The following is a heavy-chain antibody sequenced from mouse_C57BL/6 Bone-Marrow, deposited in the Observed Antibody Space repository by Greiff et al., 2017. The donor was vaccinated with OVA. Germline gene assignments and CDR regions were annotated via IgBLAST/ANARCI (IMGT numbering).Heavy chain of an antibody. CDR2: IYPGDGDT. D-gene: IGHD2-2*01. Sequence: VQLQQSGPELVKPGASVKLSCKASGYAFSSSWMNWVKQRPGKGLEWIGRIYPGDGDTNYNGKFKGKATLTADKSSSTAYMQLSSLTSEDSAVYFCARSQVYYGYDWFAYWGQGTLVTVSA. CDR3: ARSQVYYGYDWFAY. J-gene: IGHJ3*01. V-gene: IGHV1-82*01. CDR1: GYAFSSSW.